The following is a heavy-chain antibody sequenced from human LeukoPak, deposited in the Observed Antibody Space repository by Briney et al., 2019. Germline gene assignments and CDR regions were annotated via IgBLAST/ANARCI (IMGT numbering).Heavy chain of an antibody. D-gene: IGHD6-19*01. Sequence: PGGSLRLSCVASGFTFSRYWMSWVRQAPGKRLEWVAKIKQAGSGEYYLDSVKGRFTISRDNAKNSLYLQMNSLRGDDTAVYFCTTGYSSGWYNEGNYWGQGTLVTVSS. CDR3: TTGYSSGWYNEGNY. J-gene: IGHJ4*02. CDR2: IKQAGSGE. CDR1: GFTFSRYW. V-gene: IGHV3-7*01.